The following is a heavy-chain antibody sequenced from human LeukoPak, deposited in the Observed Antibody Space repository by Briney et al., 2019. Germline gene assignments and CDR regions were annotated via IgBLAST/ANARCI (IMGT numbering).Heavy chain of an antibody. CDR3: ARARIAAQNYYYYGMDV. V-gene: IGHV4-59*01. CDR2: IYYSGRT. J-gene: IGHJ6*02. Sequence: PSETLSLTCTVSGGSISDYYWNWMRQPPGKGLEWIGYIYYSGRTNYNPSLKSRVSISVDTSKNQFSLKLSSVTAADTAVYYCARARIAAQNYYYYGMDVWGQGTTVTVSS. D-gene: IGHD6-6*01. CDR1: GGSISDYY.